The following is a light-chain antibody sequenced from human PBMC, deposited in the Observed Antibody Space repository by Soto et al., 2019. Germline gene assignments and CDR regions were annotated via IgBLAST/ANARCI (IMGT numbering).Light chain of an antibody. CDR2: GAT. CDR3: QQYGSSPFT. J-gene: IGKJ3*01. V-gene: IGKV3-20*01. CDR1: QTVSGSY. Sequence: EIVLTQSPGTLSLSPWERATLSCGASQTVSGSYLAWYQQKPGQAPRLLIHGATNRATGIPDRFSGSRSGTDFSLTISRLEPEDSAVYYCQQYGSSPFTFGPGTKVEIK.